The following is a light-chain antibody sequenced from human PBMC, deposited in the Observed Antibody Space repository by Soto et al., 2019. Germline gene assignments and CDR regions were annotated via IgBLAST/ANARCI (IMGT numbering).Light chain of an antibody. J-gene: IGLJ1*01. CDR1: SSDVGSYNL. CDR3: CSYAGSSTYV. Sequence: QPARTHAASGKSAAGGGRPISRTKTSSDVGSYNLVSWYQQHPGKAPKLMIYEVSKRPSGVSNRFSGSKSGNTASLTISGLQAEDEADYYCCSYAGSSTYVFGTGTKVTVL. V-gene: IGLV2-23*02. CDR2: EVS.